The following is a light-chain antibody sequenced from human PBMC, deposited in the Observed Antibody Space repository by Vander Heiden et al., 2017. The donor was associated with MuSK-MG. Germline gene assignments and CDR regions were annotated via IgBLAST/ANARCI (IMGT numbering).Light chain of an antibody. V-gene: IGKV3-20*01. CDR2: GAS. J-gene: IGKJ4*01. CDR3: QQYGSSPPLT. CDR1: QSVSSSY. Sequence: ESVLTQSPGTLSLSPGERATLSCRASQSVSSSYLAWYQQKPGQAPRLLISGASIRATGIPDRFSGSGSGTDFTLTISRLEAEDFAVYYCQQYGSSPPLTFGGGTKVDIK.